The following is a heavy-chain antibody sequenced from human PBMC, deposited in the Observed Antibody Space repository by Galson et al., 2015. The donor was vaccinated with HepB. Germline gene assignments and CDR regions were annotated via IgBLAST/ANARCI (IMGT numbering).Heavy chain of an antibody. V-gene: IGHV1-18*01. D-gene: IGHD5-24*01. CDR2: INTYDGNT. CDR3: ARGVKAAIGGTTFDY. J-gene: IGHJ4*02. CDR1: GYTFTTYG. Sequence: SVKVSCKTSGYTFTTYGINWVRQAPGQGLEWMGWINTYDGNTNYEQKLEARLAMTTDTSTSTSYMELRRLESDDTGVDNCARGVKAAIGGTTFDYWGQGTLVTVSS.